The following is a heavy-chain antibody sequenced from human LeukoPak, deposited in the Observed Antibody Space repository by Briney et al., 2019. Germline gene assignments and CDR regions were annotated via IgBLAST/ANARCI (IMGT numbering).Heavy chain of an antibody. CDR2: INWNGGST. CDR1: GFTFDDYG. D-gene: IGHD2-15*01. CDR3: ARDDCSGGSCYFDY. J-gene: IGHJ4*02. Sequence: GGSLRLSCAASGFTFDDYGISWVRQAPGKGLEWVSGINWNGGSTGYADSVKGRFTISRDNAKNSLYLQMNSLRAEDTALYYCARDDCSGGSCYFDYWGQGTLVTVSS. V-gene: IGHV3-20*04.